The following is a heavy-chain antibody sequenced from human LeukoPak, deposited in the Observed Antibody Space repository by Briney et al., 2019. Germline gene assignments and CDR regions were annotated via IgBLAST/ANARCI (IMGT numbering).Heavy chain of an antibody. CDR3: GRGGSSGVDY. CDR2: IYGGNANT. J-gene: IGHJ4*02. Sequence: ASVKVSCTASGYTFTKYAVHWVRQAPGQRLEWMGWIYGGNANTKYSQKFQVRVTFTRGTSASTVYMELSSLRSEDTAVYYCGRGGSSGVDYWGQGTQVTVSS. V-gene: IGHV1-3*01. CDR1: GYTFTKYA. D-gene: IGHD2-15*01.